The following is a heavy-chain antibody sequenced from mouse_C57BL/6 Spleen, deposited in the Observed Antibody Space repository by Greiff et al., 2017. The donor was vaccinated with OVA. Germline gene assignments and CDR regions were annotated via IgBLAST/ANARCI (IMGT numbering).Heavy chain of an antibody. CDR1: GFTFSDYG. D-gene: IGHD1-1*01. CDR3: ARHYGSSYYYAMDY. CDR2: ISSGSSTI. J-gene: IGHJ4*01. Sequence: DVMLVESGGGLVKPGGSLKLSCAASGFTFSDYGMHWVRQAPEKGLEWVAYISSGSSTIYYADTVKGRFTISRDNAKNTLFLQMTSLRSEDTAMYYCARHYGSSYYYAMDYWGQGTSVTVSS. V-gene: IGHV5-17*01.